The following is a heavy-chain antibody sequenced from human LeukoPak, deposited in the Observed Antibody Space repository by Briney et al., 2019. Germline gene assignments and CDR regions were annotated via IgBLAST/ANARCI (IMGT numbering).Heavy chain of an antibody. D-gene: IGHD1-1*01. CDR1: GYTFTGYY. Sequence: ASVKVSCKASGYTFTGYYMHWVRQAPGQGLEWMGWINPNSGGTNYAQKFQGRVTMTRDTSISTAYMELSRLRPDDTAVYYCARAVPPYNWFDPWGQGTLVTVSS. J-gene: IGHJ5*02. CDR2: INPNSGGT. CDR3: ARAVPPYNWFDP. V-gene: IGHV1-2*02.